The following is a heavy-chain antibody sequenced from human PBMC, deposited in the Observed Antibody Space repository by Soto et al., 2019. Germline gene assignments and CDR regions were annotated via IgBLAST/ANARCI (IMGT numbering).Heavy chain of an antibody. Sequence: EVQLLESGGGLVQPGGSLRLSCVASGFTFSSYAMTWVRQAPGKGLEWVSAISGSGGSTYYADSVKGRFTISRDNSKNTLYLQMNSLRAEDTVVYYCAKDRGSGSTSWYNGWFDPWGQGTLVTVSS. D-gene: IGHD2-2*02. CDR1: GFTFSSYA. V-gene: IGHV3-23*01. CDR3: AKDRGSGSTSWYNGWFDP. CDR2: ISGSGGST. J-gene: IGHJ5*02.